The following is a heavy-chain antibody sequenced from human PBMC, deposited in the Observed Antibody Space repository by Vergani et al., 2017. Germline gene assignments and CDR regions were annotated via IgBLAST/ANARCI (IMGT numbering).Heavy chain of an antibody. CDR1: GYTFTSYG. CDR2: ISAYNGNT. V-gene: IGHV1-18*01. D-gene: IGHD3-22*01. CDR3: ARQESSGYADY. J-gene: IGHJ4*02. Sequence: QVQLVQSGAEVKKPGASVKVSCKASGYTFTSYGISWVRQAPGQGLAWMGWISAYNGNTNYAQKLQGRGTLTTDTSTSTAYRELRSLRSDDTAVYCCARQESSGYADYWGQGTLVTVSS.